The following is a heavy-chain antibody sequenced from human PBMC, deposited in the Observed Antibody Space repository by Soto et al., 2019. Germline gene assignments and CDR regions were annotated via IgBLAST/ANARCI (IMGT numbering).Heavy chain of an antibody. Sequence: SETLSLTCSVSGGSISGSYWSWIRQSPGKRLEWLGYVYYTGSTNYSPSLRSRVSISVDTSKNEFSLRLSSVTAADTAVYFCARSVAVPAAHIDYRGQGTQVTVS. J-gene: IGHJ4*02. CDR2: VYYTGST. D-gene: IGHD2-2*01. V-gene: IGHV4-59*01. CDR3: ARSVAVPAAHIDY. CDR1: GGSISGSY.